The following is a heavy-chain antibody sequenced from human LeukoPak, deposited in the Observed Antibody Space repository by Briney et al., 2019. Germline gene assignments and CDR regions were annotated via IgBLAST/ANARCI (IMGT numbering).Heavy chain of an antibody. D-gene: IGHD1-26*01. CDR1: GFTFSTYT. V-gene: IGHV3-48*02. CDR2: ISSRSSAV. J-gene: IGHJ4*02. CDR3: ARGSGSFSGGFDY. Sequence: PGGSLRLSCAASGFTFSTYTMTWVRQAPGKGLEWVSYISSRSSAVHYADSVKGRFTTSRDNAKNSLYLQMNSLRDEDTAVYYCARGSGSFSGGFDYWGQGTLVTVSS.